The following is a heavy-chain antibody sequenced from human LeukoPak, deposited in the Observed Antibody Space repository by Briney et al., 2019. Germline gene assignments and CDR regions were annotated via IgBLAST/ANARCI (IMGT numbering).Heavy chain of an antibody. CDR3: ARWDIDDAFDI. Sequence: GGSLRLSCAASGFTFSSYAMSWVRQAPGKGLEWVANIKQDGSEKYYVDSVKGRFTISRDNAKNSLYLQMNSLRAEDTAVYYCARWDIDDAFDIWGQGTMVTVSS. CDR2: IKQDGSEK. CDR1: GFTFSSYA. D-gene: IGHD2-15*01. V-gene: IGHV3-7*01. J-gene: IGHJ3*02.